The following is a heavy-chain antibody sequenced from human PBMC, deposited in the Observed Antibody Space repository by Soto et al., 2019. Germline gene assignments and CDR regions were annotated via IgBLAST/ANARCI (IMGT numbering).Heavy chain of an antibody. J-gene: IGHJ3*02. Sequence: GPGKRKEWVSAISGSGGSTYYADSVKGRFTSSRDNSKNTLYLQMNRLRAEDTAVYYCAKDLPRITMVRGSGAQAFDIWVQGTTVTGSS. CDR3: AKDLPRITMVRGSGAQAFDI. CDR2: ISGSGGST. V-gene: IGHV3-23*01. D-gene: IGHD3-10*01.